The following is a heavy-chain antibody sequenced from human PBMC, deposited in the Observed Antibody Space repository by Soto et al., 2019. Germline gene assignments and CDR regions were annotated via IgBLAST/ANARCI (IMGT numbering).Heavy chain of an antibody. CDR1: GFTFSSYA. V-gene: IGHV3-23*01. CDR2: ISGSGGST. D-gene: IGHD2-21*02. J-gene: IGHJ4*02. CDR3: ATNERGLVTFDY. Sequence: EVQLLESGGGLVQPGGSLRLSCAASGFTFSSYAMSWVRQAPGKGLEWVSAISGSGGSTYYADSVKGRFTISRDNSKNTLYLQMNSLRAEDTAVYDWATNERGLVTFDYWGQGTLVTVSS.